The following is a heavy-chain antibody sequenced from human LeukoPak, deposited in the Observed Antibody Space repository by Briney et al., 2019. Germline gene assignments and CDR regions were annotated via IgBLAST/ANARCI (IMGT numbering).Heavy chain of an antibody. Sequence: APVKVSCKASGYTFTSYGISWVRQAPGQGLEWMGWISAYNGNTNYAQKFQGRVTMTRNTSISTAYMELTSLRSEDTAVYYCAREYQLLGTVYNYFDPWGQGTLVTVSS. CDR2: ISAYNGNT. CDR1: GYTFTSYG. CDR3: AREYQLLGTVYNYFDP. V-gene: IGHV1-18*01. D-gene: IGHD2-2*01. J-gene: IGHJ5*02.